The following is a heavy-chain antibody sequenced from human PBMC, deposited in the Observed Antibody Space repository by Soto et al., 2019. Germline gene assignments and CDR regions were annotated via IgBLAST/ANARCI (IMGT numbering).Heavy chain of an antibody. D-gene: IGHD1-20*01. J-gene: IGHJ4*02. Sequence: AAVKGYFKASGYTFTSDTISWVRPAPGQVLEWVGCLGPSSGNTDSARKLQGRGTMTTDTSTSTAYMALRSLRSDDTAVYYCARDTGIFFKSGGEGPLVNVSS. CDR2: LGPSSGNT. CDR1: GYTFTSDT. CDR3: ARDTGIFFKS. V-gene: IGHV1-18*01.